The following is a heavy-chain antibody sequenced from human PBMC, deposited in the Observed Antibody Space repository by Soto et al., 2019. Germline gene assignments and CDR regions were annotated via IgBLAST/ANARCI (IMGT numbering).Heavy chain of an antibody. J-gene: IGHJ4*02. D-gene: IGHD2-2*02. Sequence: ETLSLTCAVYCGSFRDYYWSWVRQPPGKGLVWVSRINSDGSDTRYADSVKGRFTISRDNAKNTLYLQMSSLRSEDTAVYYCASSFTVPAAIGYWGQGTLVTVSS. CDR3: ASSFTVPAAIGY. V-gene: IGHV3-74*01. CDR1: CGSFRDYY. CDR2: INSDGSDT.